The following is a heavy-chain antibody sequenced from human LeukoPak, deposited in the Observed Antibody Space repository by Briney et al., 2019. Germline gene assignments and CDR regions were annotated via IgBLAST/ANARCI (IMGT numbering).Heavy chain of an antibody. CDR2: IYTGGTT. CDR3: TSFEY. V-gene: IGHV3-23*03. J-gene: IGHJ4*02. Sequence: PGGSLRLSCAASGFTFNTYAMSWVRQTPGKGLEWVSIIYTGGTTYYADSVKGRFTISRDNSKNTLYLEMSSLRAEDTAVYYCTSFEYWGQGTLVTVSS. CDR1: GFTFNTYA.